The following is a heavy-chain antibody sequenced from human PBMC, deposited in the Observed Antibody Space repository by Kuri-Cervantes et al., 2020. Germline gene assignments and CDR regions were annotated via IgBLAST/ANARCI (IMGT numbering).Heavy chain of an antibody. CDR1: GGTFGSYA. CDR3: ARVGGNSDAFDI. J-gene: IGHJ3*02. D-gene: IGHD4-23*01. Sequence: SVKVSCKASGGTFGSYAISWVRQAPGQGLEWMGGIIPIFGTANYAQKFQGRVSITTDESTSTAYMELSSLRSEDTAVYYCARVGGNSDAFDIWGQGTMVTVSS. CDR2: IIPIFGTA. V-gene: IGHV1-69*05.